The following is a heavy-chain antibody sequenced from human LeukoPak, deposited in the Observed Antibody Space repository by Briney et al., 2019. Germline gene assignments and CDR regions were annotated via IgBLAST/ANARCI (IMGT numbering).Heavy chain of an antibody. Sequence: ASVKVSCKASGYTFTSYGISWVRQAPGQGLEWMGWISAYNGNTNYAQKLQGRVTMTTDTFTSTAYMELRSLRSDDTAVYYCAKSPSAAAEFDPWGQGTLVTVSS. CDR3: AKSPSAAAEFDP. D-gene: IGHD6-13*01. CDR2: ISAYNGNT. V-gene: IGHV1-18*04. J-gene: IGHJ5*02. CDR1: GYTFTSYG.